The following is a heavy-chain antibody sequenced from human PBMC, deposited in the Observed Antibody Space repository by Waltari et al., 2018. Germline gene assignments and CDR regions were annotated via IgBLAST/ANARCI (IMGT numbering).Heavy chain of an antibody. J-gene: IGHJ3*01. Sequence: EVQLVESGGGLIQPGGSLRPSCVGPGFTINHYYMSWVRQVPGKGLEWVSNIPLGTNANYAESVRGRFTISRDNSKDTLYLQMNSLRVEDTAVYFCARHVSGPTRAAFDVWGQGTMVTVSP. CDR2: IPLGTNA. V-gene: IGHV3-53*01. CDR3: ARHVSGPTRAAFDV. D-gene: IGHD6-19*01. CDR1: GFTINHYY.